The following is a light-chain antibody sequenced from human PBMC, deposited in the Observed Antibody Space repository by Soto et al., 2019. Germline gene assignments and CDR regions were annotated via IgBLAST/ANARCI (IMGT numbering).Light chain of an antibody. CDR3: QQYNSYSWT. CDR1: QSVSIN. Sequence: EIVMTQSPATLSVSPGERATLSCRASQSVSINLAWYQQKPGQAPRLLIYGVSTRATGIPARFSGSGSGTEFTLTISSLQPDDFATYYCQQYNSYSWTFGQGTKV. J-gene: IGKJ1*01. CDR2: GVS. V-gene: IGKV3-15*01.